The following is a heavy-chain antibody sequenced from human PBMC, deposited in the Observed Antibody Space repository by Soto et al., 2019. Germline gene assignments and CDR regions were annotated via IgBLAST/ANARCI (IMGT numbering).Heavy chain of an antibody. J-gene: IGHJ5*02. Sequence: GAAVMVSWKERGYTFASYYMDWGRQAPGQGIEWLGIINPSGGYTTYAQRFLGRVTMTSDTSTSTVHMELGSLTSEDTAVYYCATRWGIAMVTAPYYRWG. V-gene: IGHV1-46*03. CDR2: INPSGGYT. CDR1: GYTFASYY. D-gene: IGHD2-21*02. CDR3: ATRWGIAMVTAPYYR.